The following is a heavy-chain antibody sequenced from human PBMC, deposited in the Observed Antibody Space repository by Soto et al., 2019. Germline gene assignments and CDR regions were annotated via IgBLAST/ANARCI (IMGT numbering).Heavy chain of an antibody. CDR1: GYTFTTYG. D-gene: IGHD3-22*01. CDR2: ISAYNGNT. Sequence: ASVKVSCKPSGYTFTTYGISWVRQAPGQGLEWMGWISAYNGNTNYAQKLQGRVTMTTDTSTSTAYMELRSLRSDDTAVYYCARDWDYYDSSGYENWFDPWGQGTLVTVSS. V-gene: IGHV1-18*04. J-gene: IGHJ5*02. CDR3: ARDWDYYDSSGYENWFDP.